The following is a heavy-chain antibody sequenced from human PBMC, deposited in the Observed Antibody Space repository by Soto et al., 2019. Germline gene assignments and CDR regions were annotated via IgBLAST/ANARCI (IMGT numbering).Heavy chain of an antibody. D-gene: IGHD3-10*01. Sequence: ASVKVSCKVSGYTLTELSMHWVRQAPGKGLEWMGGFDPEDGETIYAQKFQGRVTMTEDTSTDTAYMELSSLRSEDTAVYYCATCYGSGSYYTHLIYFDYWGQGTLVTVSS. J-gene: IGHJ4*02. CDR1: GYTLTELS. CDR3: ATCYGSGSYYTHLIYFDY. CDR2: FDPEDGET. V-gene: IGHV1-24*01.